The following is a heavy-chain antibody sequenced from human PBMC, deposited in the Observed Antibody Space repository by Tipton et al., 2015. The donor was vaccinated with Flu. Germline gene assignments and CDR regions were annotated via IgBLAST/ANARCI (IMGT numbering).Heavy chain of an antibody. J-gene: IGHJ6*02. CDR2: IGSAGDT. CDR3: ARGPLPDSNWYNGMDV. CDR1: GFTFSSYD. Sequence: GSLRLSCAASGFTFSSYDMHWVRQITGKGLEWVSAIGSAGDTYYLDSVKGRFTISRDNAKNSLYLQMNSLRVGDTAVYYCARGPLPDSNWYNGMDVWGQGTTATVSS. D-gene: IGHD6-13*01. V-gene: IGHV3-13*01.